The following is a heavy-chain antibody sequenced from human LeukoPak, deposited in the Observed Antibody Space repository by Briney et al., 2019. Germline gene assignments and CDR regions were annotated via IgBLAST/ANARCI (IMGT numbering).Heavy chain of an antibody. D-gene: IGHD6-13*01. Sequence: SETLSLTCTVSGGSISSYYWSWIRQPPGKGLEWIGYIYYSGSTNYNPSLKSRVTISVDTSKNQFSLKLSSVTAADTAVYYCARGGRAARLDYWGQGTLVTVSS. V-gene: IGHV4-59*12. CDR3: ARGGRAARLDY. CDR2: IYYSGST. J-gene: IGHJ4*02. CDR1: GGSISSYY.